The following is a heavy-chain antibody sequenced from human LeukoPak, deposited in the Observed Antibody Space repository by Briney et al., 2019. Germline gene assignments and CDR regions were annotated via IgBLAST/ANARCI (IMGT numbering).Heavy chain of an antibody. Sequence: ASVKVSCKVCGYTLTELSMQWVRQAPGKGLEWMGGFDPEDGETIYAQKFQGRVTMTEDTSTDTAYMELSSLRSEDTAVYYCAANVVYSSSFDYWGQGTLVTVSS. CDR3: AANVVYSSSFDY. CDR2: FDPEDGET. D-gene: IGHD6-6*01. J-gene: IGHJ4*02. V-gene: IGHV1-24*01. CDR1: GYTLTELS.